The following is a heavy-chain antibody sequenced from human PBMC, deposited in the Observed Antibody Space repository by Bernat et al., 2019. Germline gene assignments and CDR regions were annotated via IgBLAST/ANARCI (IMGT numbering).Heavy chain of an antibody. V-gene: IGHV2-26*01. CDR1: GFSLSNARMG. CDR3: ARGYSSGWYLYYYMDV. D-gene: IGHD6-19*01. CDR2: IFSNDEK. Sequence: QVTLKESGPVLVKPTETLTLTCTASGFSLSNARMGVSWIRQPPGKALEWLAHIFSNDEKSYSTSLKSRLTISKDTSKSQVVLTMTNMDPVDTATYYCARGYSSGWYLYYYMDVWGKGTTVTVSS. J-gene: IGHJ6*03.